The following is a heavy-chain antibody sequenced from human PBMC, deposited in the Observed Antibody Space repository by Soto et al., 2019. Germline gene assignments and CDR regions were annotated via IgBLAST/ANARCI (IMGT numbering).Heavy chain of an antibody. CDR3: AKGSIAARPPLHNWFDP. CDR1: GFTFSSYA. Sequence: PGGSLRLSCAASGFTFSSYAMSWVRQAPGKXLEWVSAISGSGGSTYYADSVKGRFTISRDNSKNTLYLQMNSLRAEDTAVYYCAKGSIAARPPLHNWFDPWGQGSLVTVSS. CDR2: ISGSGGST. J-gene: IGHJ5*02. D-gene: IGHD6-6*01. V-gene: IGHV3-23*01.